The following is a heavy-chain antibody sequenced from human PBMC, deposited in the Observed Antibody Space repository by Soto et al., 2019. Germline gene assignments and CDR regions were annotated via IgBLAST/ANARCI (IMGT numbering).Heavy chain of an antibody. V-gene: IGHV1-3*01. Sequence: QVQLVQSGAEVKKPGASVMLSCKASGYTFTTYTMNWVRQAPGQRLEWMGWINPVNGNTKSSQKFQDRVIITRDTSASQAYMELRSLRSEDMAVYYCARGIATGQLDPWGQGTLVIVSS. CDR1: GYTFTTYT. CDR3: ARGIATGQLDP. CDR2: INPVNGNT. D-gene: IGHD6-13*01. J-gene: IGHJ5*02.